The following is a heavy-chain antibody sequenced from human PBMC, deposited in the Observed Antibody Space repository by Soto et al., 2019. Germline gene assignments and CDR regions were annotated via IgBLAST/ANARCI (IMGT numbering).Heavy chain of an antibody. CDR3: ARDKPDCYDSSGFSHVGDVFDI. D-gene: IGHD3-22*01. Sequence: ASVKVSCKASGYNFTRHGIQWVRQAPGQSLEWMGWINAGNGNTKYSQKSQGRFTFTRDTSASTAYMELSGLRSEDTAVYYCARDKPDCYDSSGFSHVGDVFDIWGQGTMVTASS. CDR2: INAGNGNT. CDR1: GYNFTRHG. V-gene: IGHV1-3*01. J-gene: IGHJ3*02.